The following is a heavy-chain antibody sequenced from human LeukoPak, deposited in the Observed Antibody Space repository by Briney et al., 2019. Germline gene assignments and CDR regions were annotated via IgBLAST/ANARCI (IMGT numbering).Heavy chain of an antibody. CDR2: RHYSGKT. Sequence: SETLSLTCTVSGGSISGHYWSWIRQPPGKGLEWIGYRHYSGKTYYSSSLRSRVTISAGTSKNHFSLKLTSMIAADTAVYYCVRLLDNDSSGDPDTFDMWGQGTMVTVSS. CDR1: GGSISGHY. V-gene: IGHV4-59*11. J-gene: IGHJ3*02. D-gene: IGHD3-22*01. CDR3: VRLLDNDSSGDPDTFDM.